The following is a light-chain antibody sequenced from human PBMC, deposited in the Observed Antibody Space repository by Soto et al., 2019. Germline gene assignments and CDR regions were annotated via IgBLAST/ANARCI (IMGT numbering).Light chain of an antibody. CDR1: SSDVGTYNY. Sequence: SVLAKPASVSGSPGQSITISCTGTSSDVGTYNYVSWYQQLPGKAPKLMIYEVSNRPSGVSNRFSGSKSGNTASLTISGLQAEDEADYYCSSYTTSTTYVFGGGTKVTVL. J-gene: IGLJ1*01. CDR2: EVS. V-gene: IGLV2-14*01. CDR3: SSYTTSTTYV.